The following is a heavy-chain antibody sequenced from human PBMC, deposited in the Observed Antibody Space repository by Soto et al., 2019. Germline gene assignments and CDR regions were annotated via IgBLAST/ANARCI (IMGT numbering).Heavy chain of an antibody. J-gene: IGHJ3*02. CDR3: ARDGMMIGASDI. V-gene: IGHV3-30-3*01. CDR1: GFTFSSYA. Sequence: GGSLRLSCAASGFTFSSYAMHWVRQAPGKGLEWVAVISYDGSNKYYADSVKGRFTISRDNSKNTLYLQMNSLRAEDTAVYYCARDGMMIGASDIWGQGTMVTVSS. D-gene: IGHD3-22*01. CDR2: ISYDGSNK.